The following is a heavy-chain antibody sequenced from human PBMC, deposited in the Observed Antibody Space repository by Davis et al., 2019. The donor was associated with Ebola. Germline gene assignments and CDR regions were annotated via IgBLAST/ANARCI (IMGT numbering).Heavy chain of an antibody. D-gene: IGHD3-16*01. CDR2: IYYSGST. CDR1: GGSISSGGYY. J-gene: IGHJ2*01. CDR3: ARDGGRHWYFDL. V-gene: IGHV4-31*03. Sequence: MPSETLSLTCTVSGGSISSGGYYWSWIRQHPGKGLWWIGYIYYSGSTYYNPSLKSRVTISVDTSKNQFSLKLSSVTAADTAVYYCARDGGRHWYFDLWGRGTLVTVSS.